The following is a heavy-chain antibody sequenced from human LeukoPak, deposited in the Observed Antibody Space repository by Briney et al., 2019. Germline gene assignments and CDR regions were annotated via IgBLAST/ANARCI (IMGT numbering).Heavy chain of an antibody. Sequence: GGSLILSCAASGITFRSYGMHWVRQAPGKGLEWVAVISYDGSHKYYADSVKGRFSISRDNSKNTLYLQTNSLRADDTAVYYCAKGARGDTVTSIVGLNWFDPWGQGTLVTVSS. CDR3: AKGARGDTVTSIVGLNWFDP. J-gene: IGHJ5*02. CDR1: GITFRSYG. V-gene: IGHV3-30*18. CDR2: ISYDGSHK. D-gene: IGHD4-17*01.